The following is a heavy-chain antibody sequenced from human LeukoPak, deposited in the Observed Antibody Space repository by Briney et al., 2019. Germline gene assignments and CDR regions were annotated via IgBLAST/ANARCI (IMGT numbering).Heavy chain of an antibody. CDR2: ISYDGTNK. CDR3: ARARNGTLKY. V-gene: IGHV3-30*01. CDR1: GFTFSHYA. D-gene: IGHD1-26*01. J-gene: IGHJ4*02. Sequence: PGGSLRLSCAASGFTFSHYAMHWVRQAPGKGLERVAVISYDGTNKYYADSVKGRFTSSRDNSKNTLYLQMNSLRAEDTAVYYCARARNGTLKYWGQGTLGTVSS.